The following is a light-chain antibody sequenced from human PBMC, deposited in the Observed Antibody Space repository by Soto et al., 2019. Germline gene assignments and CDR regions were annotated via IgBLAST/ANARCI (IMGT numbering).Light chain of an antibody. V-gene: IGKV3-15*01. CDR3: QQYDNWHPIT. J-gene: IGKJ2*01. CDR1: QSVSSN. Sequence: EIVMTQSPATLSVSPGERATLSCRASQSVSSNLAWYQQKPGQAPRLLIYGASTRATGIPARFSGSGSGTEFTLTISSLQSEDFAFYYCQQYDNWHPITFGQGTKLEIK. CDR2: GAS.